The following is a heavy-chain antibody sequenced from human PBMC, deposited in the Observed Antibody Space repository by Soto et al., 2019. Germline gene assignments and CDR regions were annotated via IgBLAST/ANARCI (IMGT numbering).Heavy chain of an antibody. J-gene: IGHJ4*02. CDR1: GGSISSSSYY. Sequence: SETLSLTCTVSGGSISSSSYYWGWIRQPPGKVLERIGSIYYSGSTYYNPSLKSRVTISVDTSKNQFSLKLSSVTAADTAVFYCARAKAYDFWSGYYFGYWGQGTLVTVSS. CDR3: ARAKAYDFWSGYYFGY. V-gene: IGHV4-39*01. D-gene: IGHD3-3*01. CDR2: IYYSGST.